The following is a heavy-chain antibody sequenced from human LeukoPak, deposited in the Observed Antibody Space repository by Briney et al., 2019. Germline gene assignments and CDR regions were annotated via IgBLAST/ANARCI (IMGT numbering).Heavy chain of an antibody. Sequence: PSETLSLTCTVSGGSISSGDYYWGWIRQLPGKGLEWIGYIYYSGRTYYNPSLKSRLTISVDTSKNQFSLNLNSVTAADTAVYYCAKLLYVTGTTNYWGQGTLVTVSS. J-gene: IGHJ4*02. CDR1: GGSISSGDYY. CDR2: IYYSGRT. V-gene: IGHV4-31*03. CDR3: AKLLYVTGTTNY. D-gene: IGHD1-7*01.